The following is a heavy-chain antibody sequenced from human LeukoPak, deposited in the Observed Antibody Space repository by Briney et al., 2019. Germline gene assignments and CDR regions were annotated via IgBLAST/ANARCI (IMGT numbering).Heavy chain of an antibody. V-gene: IGHV1-2*02. CDR3: ARAAPAGYYYFMDV. D-gene: IGHD2-15*01. J-gene: IGHJ6*03. Sequence: ASVKVSCKASGYTFSDYYIHWVRQAPGQGHEWMGWINPKSGDLNYAQKFQGGVTMTRDTSSKTVYVELSRLRSDDTAVYFCARAAPAGYYYFMDVWGKGTTVTVSS. CDR2: INPKSGDL. CDR1: GYTFSDYY.